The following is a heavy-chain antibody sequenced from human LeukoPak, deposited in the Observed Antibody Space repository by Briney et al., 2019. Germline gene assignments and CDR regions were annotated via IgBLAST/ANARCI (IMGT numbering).Heavy chain of an antibody. V-gene: IGHV3-48*03. D-gene: IGHD3-22*01. CDR3: AREGTYYYDS. J-gene: IGHJ4*02. CDR1: GFNFSSYE. CDR2: ISTSGSTI. Sequence: GGSLRLSCAASGFNFSSYEMIWVRQAPGKGLEWISYISTSGSTIYYGDSVEGRFTISRDNAKNSLYLQMNSLRAEDTAVYYCAREGTYYYDSWGQGTLVTVSS.